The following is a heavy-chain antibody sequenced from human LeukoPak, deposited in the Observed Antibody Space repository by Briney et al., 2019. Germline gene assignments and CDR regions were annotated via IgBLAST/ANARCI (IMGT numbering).Heavy chain of an antibody. Sequence: PSQTLSLTCAASGGSISSGGYSWSWIRQPPGKGLEWIGYIYHSGSTYYNPSLKSRVTISVDRSKNQFSLKLSSVTAADTAVYYCARGGYCSSTSCRKYYFDYWGQGTLVTVSS. J-gene: IGHJ4*02. CDR1: GGSISSGGYS. D-gene: IGHD2-2*01. CDR3: ARGGYCSSTSCRKYYFDY. CDR2: IYHSGST. V-gene: IGHV4-30-2*01.